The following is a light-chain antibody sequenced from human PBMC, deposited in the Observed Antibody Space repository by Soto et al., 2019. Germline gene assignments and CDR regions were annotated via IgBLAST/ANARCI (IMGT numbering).Light chain of an antibody. CDR2: WAS. V-gene: IGKV4-1*01. CDR1: QSVLFSPNNKNY. CDR3: QQYYTTPWT. Sequence: DIVMTQSPDSLALSLGERATINCKSSQSVLFSPNNKNYLAWYQQKPGRPPKLLIYWASTRESGVPDRFSGSESGTDFTLTISGLQADDVAVYYCQQYYTTPWTFGQGTKVEIK. J-gene: IGKJ1*01.